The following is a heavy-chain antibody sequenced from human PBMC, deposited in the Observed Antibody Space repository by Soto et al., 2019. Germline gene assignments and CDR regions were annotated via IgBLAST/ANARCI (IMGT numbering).Heavy chain of an antibody. CDR2: IVVGSGNT. V-gene: IGHV1-58*01. D-gene: IGHD2-15*01. CDR1: GFTFTSSA. CDR3: AAPDGSHDGGRFDY. J-gene: IGHJ4*02. Sequence: ASVKVSCKASGFTFTSSAVQWVRQARGQRLEWIGWIVVGSGNTNYAQKFQERVTITRDMSTSTAYMELSSLRSEDTAVYYCAAPDGSHDGGRFDYWGQGTLVTVSS.